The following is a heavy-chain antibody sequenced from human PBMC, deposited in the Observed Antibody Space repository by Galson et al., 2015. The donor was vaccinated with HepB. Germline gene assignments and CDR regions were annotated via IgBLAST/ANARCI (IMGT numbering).Heavy chain of an antibody. D-gene: IGHD3-10*01. Sequence: SVKVSCKVSGYTLTELSMHWVRQAPGKGLEWMGGFDPEDGETIYAQKFQGRVTMTEDTSTDTAYMELSSLRSEDTAVYYCATHVPTYYYGSGSYLDIWGQGTMVTVSS. CDR3: ATHVPTYYYGSGSYLDI. CDR1: GYTLTELS. J-gene: IGHJ3*02. V-gene: IGHV1-24*01. CDR2: FDPEDGET.